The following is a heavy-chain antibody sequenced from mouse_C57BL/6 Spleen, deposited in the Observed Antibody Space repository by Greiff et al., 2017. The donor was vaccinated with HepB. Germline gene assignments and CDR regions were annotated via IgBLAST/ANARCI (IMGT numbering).Heavy chain of an antibody. D-gene: IGHD2-5*01. Sequence: VKLLESGPGLVQPSQRLSITCTVSGFSLTSYGVHWVRQSPGKGLEWLGVIWSGGSTDYNAAFISRLSISKDNSKSQVFFKMNSLQADDTAIYYCARRGIDYYSNYDYAMDYWGQGTSVTVSS. V-gene: IGHV2-2*01. CDR3: ARRGIDYYSNYDYAMDY. CDR2: IWSGGST. J-gene: IGHJ4*01. CDR1: GFSLTSYG.